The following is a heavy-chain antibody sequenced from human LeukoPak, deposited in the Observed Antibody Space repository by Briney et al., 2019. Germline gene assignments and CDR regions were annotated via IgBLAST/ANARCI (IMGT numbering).Heavy chain of an antibody. CDR3: ARGPFYSGSRNPDY. V-gene: IGHV7-4-1*02. Sequence: ASVKVSCKASGYTFTSYAMNWVRQAPGQGLEWMGWINTNTGNPTYAQGFTGRFVFSLDTSVSTAYLQISSLKAVDTAVYYCARGPFYSGSRNPDYWGQGTLVTVSS. J-gene: IGHJ4*02. CDR1: GYTFTSYA. D-gene: IGHD1-26*01. CDR2: INTNTGNP.